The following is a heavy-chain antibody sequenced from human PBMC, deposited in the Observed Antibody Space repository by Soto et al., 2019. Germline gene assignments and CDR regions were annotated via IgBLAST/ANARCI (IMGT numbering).Heavy chain of an antibody. Sequence: SETLSLTCTVSGGSISSYYWSWIRQPAGKGLEWIGRIYTSGSTNYNPSLKSRVTMSVDTSKNQFSLKLSSVTAADTAVYYCARGGAVDGVSYYYGMDVWGQGTRVTVSS. CDR2: IYTSGST. J-gene: IGHJ6*02. CDR1: GGSISSYY. D-gene: IGHD6-19*01. CDR3: ARGGAVDGVSYYYGMDV. V-gene: IGHV4-4*07.